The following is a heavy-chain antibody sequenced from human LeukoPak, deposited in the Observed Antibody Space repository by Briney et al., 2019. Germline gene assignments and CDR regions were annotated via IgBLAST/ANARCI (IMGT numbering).Heavy chain of an antibody. Sequence: GGSLRLSCAASGFTVTTNYMTWVRQAPGKGLEWVSIIYSGGYTDYADSVKGRFTISRDNAKNSLYLQVISLRAEDTAVYYCARGPSIAARYDAFDIWGQGTMVTVSS. V-gene: IGHV3-66*01. J-gene: IGHJ3*02. CDR1: GFTVTTNY. CDR3: ARGPSIAARYDAFDI. CDR2: IYSGGYT. D-gene: IGHD6-6*01.